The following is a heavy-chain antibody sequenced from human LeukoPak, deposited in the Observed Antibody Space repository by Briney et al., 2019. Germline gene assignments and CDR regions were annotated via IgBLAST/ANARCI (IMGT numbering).Heavy chain of an antibody. V-gene: IGHV4-59*01. Sequence: PSETLSLTCSVSGGSISSYYWSWIRQPPGKGLEWIGYIYYSGSTNYNPSLKSRVTISVDTSKNQFSLRLSSVTAADTAVYYCARVLVGASIDYWGQGTLVTVSS. D-gene: IGHD1-26*01. CDR2: IYYSGST. CDR1: GGSISSYY. CDR3: ARVLVGASIDY. J-gene: IGHJ4*02.